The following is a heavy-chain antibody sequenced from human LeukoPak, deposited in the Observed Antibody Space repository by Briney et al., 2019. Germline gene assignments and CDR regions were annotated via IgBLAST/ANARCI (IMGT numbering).Heavy chain of an antibody. CDR1: GFTLSSYN. V-gene: IGHV3-53*01. CDR3: AKLGYCSSTSCYYFDY. CDR2: IYNGNTT. D-gene: IGHD2-2*01. J-gene: IGHJ4*02. Sequence: GGSLRLSCVASGFTLSSYNMKWVRQAPGKGLEWVSVIYNGNTTYYADSVKGRFTISRDSPKNTLYLQMNSLRAEDTAVYYCAKLGYCSSTSCYYFDYWGQGTLVTVSS.